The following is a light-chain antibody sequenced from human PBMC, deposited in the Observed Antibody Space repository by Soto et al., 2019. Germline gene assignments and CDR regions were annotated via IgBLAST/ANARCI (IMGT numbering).Light chain of an antibody. V-gene: IGLV2-14*01. J-gene: IGLJ1*01. CDR2: EVT. CDR3: GSYTSSNTLV. CDR1: SEDVGGYNY. Sequence: QSVLTQPASVSGSPGQSITMSCSGTSEDVGGYNYVSWYQHHPGKAPKLLIYEVTNRPSGLSDRFSGSKSGNTASLTISGIQAEDEADSYCGSYTSSNTLVFGTGTKLTVL.